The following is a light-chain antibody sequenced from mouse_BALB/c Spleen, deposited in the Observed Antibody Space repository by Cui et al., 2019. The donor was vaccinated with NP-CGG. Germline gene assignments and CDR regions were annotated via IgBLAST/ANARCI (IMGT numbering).Light chain of an antibody. CDR1: TGAVTTSNY. J-gene: IGLJ1*01. V-gene: IGLV1*01. CDR3: ALWYSNHWV. Sequence: QAVVTQESALTTSSGETVTLTCHSSTGAVTTSNYANWVQEKPDHLFTGLLGGTNNRAPGVPARFSGSLIGDKAALTITGAQTEDEAIYFCALWYSNHWVFGGGTKLTVL. CDR2: GTN.